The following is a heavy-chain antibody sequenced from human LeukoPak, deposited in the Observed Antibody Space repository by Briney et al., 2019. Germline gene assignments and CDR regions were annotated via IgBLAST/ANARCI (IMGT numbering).Heavy chain of an antibody. V-gene: IGHV4-59*01. CDR1: GGSISSYY. CDR2: IYYSGST. CDR3: ARTGFGFNFDI. Sequence: SETLSLTCTVSGGSISSYYWSWLRQPPGKGLEWIGYIYYSGSTNYNPSLKSRVTISVDTSKNQFSLKLSSVTAADTAVYYCARTGFGFNFDIWGQGTMVTVSS. D-gene: IGHD3-3*01. J-gene: IGHJ3*02.